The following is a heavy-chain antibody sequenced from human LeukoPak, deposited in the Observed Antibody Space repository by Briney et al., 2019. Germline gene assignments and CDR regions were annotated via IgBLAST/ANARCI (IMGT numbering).Heavy chain of an antibody. CDR2: INHSGST. CDR1: GGSFSGYY. Sequence: SETLSLTCAVYGGSFSGYYWSWIRQAPGKGLDWIGEINHSGSTNYNPSLKSRVTISVDTPKNQFSLKLSSVTAADTAVYYCASTSYYDFWSGTFRDYYYYMDVWGKGTTVTVSS. V-gene: IGHV4-34*01. CDR3: ASTSYYDFWSGTFRDYYYYMDV. J-gene: IGHJ6*03. D-gene: IGHD3-3*01.